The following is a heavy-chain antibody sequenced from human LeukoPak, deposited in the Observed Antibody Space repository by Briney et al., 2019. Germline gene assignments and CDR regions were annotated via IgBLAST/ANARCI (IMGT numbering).Heavy chain of an antibody. V-gene: IGHV4-34*01. D-gene: IGHD1-26*01. CDR3: ARDGGSYLIDY. J-gene: IGHJ4*02. Sequence: SETLSLTGAVYGGSFSGYYWSWIRQPPGKGLEWIGEINHSGSTNYNPSLKSRVTISVDTSKNQFSLKLSSVTAADTAVYYCARDGGSYLIDYWGQGTLVTVSS. CDR2: INHSGST. CDR1: GGSFSGYY.